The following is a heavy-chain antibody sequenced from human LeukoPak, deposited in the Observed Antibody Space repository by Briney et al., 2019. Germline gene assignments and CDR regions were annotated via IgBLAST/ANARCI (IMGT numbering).Heavy chain of an antibody. V-gene: IGHV1-69*13. D-gene: IGHD4-23*01. CDR1: GYTFTSYY. CDR2: IIPIFGTA. CDR3: ARVGTTVVYNWFDP. J-gene: IGHJ5*02. Sequence: ASVKVSCKASGYTFTSYYMHWVRQAPGQGLEWMGGIIPIFGTANYAQKFQGRVTITADESTSTAYMELSSLRSEDTAVYYCARVGTTVVYNWFDPWGQGTLVTVSS.